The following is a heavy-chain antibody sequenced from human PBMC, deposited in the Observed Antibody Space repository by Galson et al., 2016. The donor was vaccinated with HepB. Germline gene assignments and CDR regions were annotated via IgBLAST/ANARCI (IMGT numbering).Heavy chain of an antibody. CDR3: AQDKASMSVGATNFQH. D-gene: IGHD1-26*01. J-gene: IGHJ1*01. CDR2: ISWTSGSI. CDR1: GFIFKDYA. Sequence: SLRLSCAASGFIFKDYAMHWVRQAPGKGLEWVSSISWTSGSIGYADSVKGRFTISRDNAKNYLSLQMNSLRAEDTAFYYCAQDKASMSVGATNFQHWGQGTLVTVSS. V-gene: IGHV3-9*01.